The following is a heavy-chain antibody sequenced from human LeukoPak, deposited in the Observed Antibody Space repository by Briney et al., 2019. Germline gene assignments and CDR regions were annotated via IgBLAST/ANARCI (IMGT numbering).Heavy chain of an antibody. V-gene: IGHV4-59*01. CDR2: IYYSGST. D-gene: IGHD5-18*01. CDR1: GGSISSYY. Sequence: PSETLSLTCTVSGGSISSYYWSWIRQPPGKGLEWIGYIYYSGSTNYNPSLKSRVTISVDTSKNQFSLKLSSVTAADTAVYYCARVAPDTAMVGYFDYWGQGTLVTVSS. CDR3: ARVAPDTAMVGYFDY. J-gene: IGHJ4*02.